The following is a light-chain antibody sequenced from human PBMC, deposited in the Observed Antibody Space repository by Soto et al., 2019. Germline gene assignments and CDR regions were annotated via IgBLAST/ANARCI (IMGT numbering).Light chain of an antibody. J-gene: IGKJ3*01. CDR3: QQYGSSLFT. CDR1: QSVSSSY. CDR2: GAS. V-gene: IGKV3-20*01. Sequence: IVWTHSRGPLSLSPGEGATLSCRASQSVSSSYLAWYQQKPGQAPRLLIYGASSRATGIPDRFSGSGSGTDFTLTISRLEPEDFAVYYCQQYGSSLFTFGPGTKVDIK.